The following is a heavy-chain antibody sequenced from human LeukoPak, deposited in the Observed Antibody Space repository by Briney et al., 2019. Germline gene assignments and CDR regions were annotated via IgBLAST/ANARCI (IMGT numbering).Heavy chain of an antibody. D-gene: IGHD1-26*01. Sequence: AGSLRLACAASGFTLSSYSMNWVRQAPGKGLEWVSYISISSSTIYYADSVKGRFTISRDNAKNSLYLHLNGRRAEDTAVFYCARFRRGSYFAYWGQGSLVTVSS. J-gene: IGHJ4*02. CDR2: ISISSSTI. V-gene: IGHV3-48*01. CDR3: ARFRRGSYFAY. CDR1: GFTLSSYS.